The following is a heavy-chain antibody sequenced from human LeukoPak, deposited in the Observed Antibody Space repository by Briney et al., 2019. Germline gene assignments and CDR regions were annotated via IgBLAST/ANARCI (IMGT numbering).Heavy chain of an antibody. Sequence: GGSLRLSCAASGFTFDDYAMPWVRQAPGKGLEWVSGISWNSGSIGYADSVKGRFTISRDNAKNSLYLQMNSLRAEDTAVYYCAKYDSSGYYPYYFDYWGQGTLVTVSS. CDR3: AKYDSSGYYPYYFDY. CDR1: GFTFDDYA. D-gene: IGHD3-22*01. CDR2: ISWNSGSI. V-gene: IGHV3-9*01. J-gene: IGHJ4*02.